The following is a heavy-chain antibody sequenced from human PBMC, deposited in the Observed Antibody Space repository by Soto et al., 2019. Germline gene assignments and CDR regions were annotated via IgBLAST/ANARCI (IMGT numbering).Heavy chain of an antibody. V-gene: IGHV1-8*01. CDR1: GYTFTSYD. CDR2: MNPNSGNT. D-gene: IGHD3-9*01. Sequence: GASVKVSCKASGYTFTSYDINWVRQATGQGLEWMGWMNPNSGNTGYAQKFQGRVTMTRNTSISTAYMELSSLRSEDTAVYYCARGPKYYDILTGYYPYYFDYWGQGTLVTVSS. CDR3: ARGPKYYDILTGYYPYYFDY. J-gene: IGHJ4*02.